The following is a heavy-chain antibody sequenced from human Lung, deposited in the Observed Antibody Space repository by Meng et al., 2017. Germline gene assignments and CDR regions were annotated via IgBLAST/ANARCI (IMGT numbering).Heavy chain of an antibody. D-gene: IGHD1-1*01. CDR3: TNDRLNH. Sequence: EVQFVGSGGGLVPPGRPMGLSCAASGFAFPDHWMHWVRQGPGKGLVWVSRINRDGTKPTYADSVKGRFTISRDNAKNTLYLQMNNLRAEDTAFYYCTNDRLNHWGQGALVTVAS. CDR2: INRDGTKP. CDR1: GFAFPDHW. V-gene: IGHV3-74*01. J-gene: IGHJ1*01.